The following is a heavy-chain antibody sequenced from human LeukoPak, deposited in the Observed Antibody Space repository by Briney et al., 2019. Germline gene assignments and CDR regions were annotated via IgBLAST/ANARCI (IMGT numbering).Heavy chain of an antibody. D-gene: IGHD3-10*01. J-gene: IGHJ4*02. CDR2: ISWDGGRT. Sequence: PGGSLRLSCAASGFTFDDYAMHWVRQAPGKGLEWVSLISWDGGRTYYADSVEGRFTISRDNSKNSLYLQMNSLRAEDTALYYCAKDKFDGSGSYYFDYWGQGTLVTVSS. CDR3: AKDKFDGSGSYYFDY. CDR1: GFTFDDYA. V-gene: IGHV3-43D*03.